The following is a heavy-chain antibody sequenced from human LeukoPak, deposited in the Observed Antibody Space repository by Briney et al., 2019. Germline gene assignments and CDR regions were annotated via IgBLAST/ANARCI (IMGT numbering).Heavy chain of an antibody. V-gene: IGHV3-30*02. CDR2: IRYDGSNK. CDR3: AKPVDTAMVTIAFDY. CDR1: GFTFSSYG. Sequence: PGGSLRLSCAASGFTFSSYGMHWVRQAPGKGLEWVAFIRYDGSNKYYADSVKGRFTISRDNSKNTLYLQMNSLRAGDTAVYYCAKPVDTAMVTIAFDYWGQGTLVTVSS. D-gene: IGHD5-18*01. J-gene: IGHJ4*02.